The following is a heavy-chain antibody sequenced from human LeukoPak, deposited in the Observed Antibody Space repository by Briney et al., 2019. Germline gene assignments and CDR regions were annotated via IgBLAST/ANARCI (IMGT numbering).Heavy chain of an antibody. CDR1: GYTFTTYD. CDR3: ARGLGDYYTDWFPVLGD. J-gene: IGHJ4*01. D-gene: IGHD3-9*01. Sequence: ASVKVSCKASGYTFTTYDLTWVRQATGQGLEWMGWMNPDSGDTGYAQKFQGGVTMTRNTDINTAYMELSSLESEDTAIYYCARGLGDYYTDWFPVLGDWSQGTLVTASS. V-gene: IGHV1-8*01. CDR2: MNPDSGDT.